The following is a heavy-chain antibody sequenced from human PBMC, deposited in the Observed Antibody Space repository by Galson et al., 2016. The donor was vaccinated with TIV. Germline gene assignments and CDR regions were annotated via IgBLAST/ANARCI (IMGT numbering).Heavy chain of an antibody. Sequence: SLRLSCAATGFTLSSHAMNWVRQAPGKGLEWVSGIVGTGGTTYYADSVKGRFTISRDNSKNTLYLQMNSLRAEDTAVYYCAKRKNYGGDAFDLWGQGTLVTVSS. CDR3: AKRKNYGGDAFDL. D-gene: IGHD4-23*01. CDR1: GFTLSSHA. CDR2: IVGTGGTT. V-gene: IGHV3-23*01. J-gene: IGHJ3*01.